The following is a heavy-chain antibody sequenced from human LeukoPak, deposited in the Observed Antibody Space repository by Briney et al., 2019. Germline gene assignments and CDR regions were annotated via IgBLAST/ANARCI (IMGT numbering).Heavy chain of an antibody. CDR1: GGSISSYY. D-gene: IGHD3-22*01. CDR3: ARAPYYDSSGYYYWLDI. CDR2: IYYSGST. V-gene: IGHV4-59*01. J-gene: IGHJ3*02. Sequence: SETLSLTCTVSGGSISSYYWSWIRQPPGKGLEWIGYIYYSGSTNYNLSLNSRVTISVDTSKNQFSLRLSSVTPADTAVYYCARAPYYDSSGYYYWLDIWGQGTMVTVSS.